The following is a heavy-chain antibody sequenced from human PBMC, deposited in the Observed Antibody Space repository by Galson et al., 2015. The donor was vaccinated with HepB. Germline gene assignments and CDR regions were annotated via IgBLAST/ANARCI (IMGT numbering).Heavy chain of an antibody. D-gene: IGHD5-24*01. Sequence: SLRLSCAASGFMFSNYVMNWVRQAPGKGLEWVAGISGGSGTSNYADSVKGRFAISRDNSKNTVYLQMNSLRDDDAAIYYCAKDSRLGVMSTGFDHWGRGTLVIVSS. J-gene: IGHJ4*02. CDR1: GFMFSNYV. V-gene: IGHV3-23*01. CDR2: ISGGSGTS. CDR3: AKDSRLGVMSTGFDH.